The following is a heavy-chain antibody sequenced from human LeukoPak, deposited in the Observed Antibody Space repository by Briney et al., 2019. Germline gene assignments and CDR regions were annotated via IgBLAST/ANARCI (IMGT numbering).Heavy chain of an antibody. J-gene: IGHJ4*02. V-gene: IGHV3-30*03. CDR2: ISFDGSNK. CDR1: GFTFSNFA. CDR3: AGVSESGWYYFDY. Sequence: GVTLRLSCAASGFTFSNFAMLWVRQAPGKGLQWVAVISFDGSNKYYADSVKGRFSISRDNSKDTLHLQMSSLRDEDTAVYFCAGVSESGWYYFDYWGQGTLVTVSS. D-gene: IGHD6-19*01.